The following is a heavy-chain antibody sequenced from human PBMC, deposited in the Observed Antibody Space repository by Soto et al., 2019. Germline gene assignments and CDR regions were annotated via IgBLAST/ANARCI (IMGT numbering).Heavy chain of an antibody. CDR3: ARARYYYGSGSIFDY. CDR1: GGSISSYY. Sequence: PSETLSLTCTVSGGSISSYYWSWIRQPPGKGLEWIGYIYYSGSTNYNPSLKSRVTISVDTSKNQFSLKLSSVTAADTAVYYCARARYYYGSGSIFDYWGQGTLVTVSS. CDR2: IYYSGST. J-gene: IGHJ4*02. V-gene: IGHV4-59*12. D-gene: IGHD3-10*01.